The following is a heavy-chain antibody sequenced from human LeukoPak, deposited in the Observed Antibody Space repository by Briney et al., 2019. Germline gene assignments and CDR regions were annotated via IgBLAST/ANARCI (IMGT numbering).Heavy chain of an antibody. Sequence: SQTLSLTCTVSGGSISSGGYYWSWIRQHPGKGLEWIGYIYYSGSTYYNPSLKSRVTISVDTSKNQFSLKLSSVTAADTAVYYCAREGMIRGDPYFDNWGQGTLVTVSS. CDR3: AREGMIRGDPYFDN. D-gene: IGHD3-16*01. V-gene: IGHV4-31*03. CDR2: IYYSGST. J-gene: IGHJ4*02. CDR1: GGSISSGGYY.